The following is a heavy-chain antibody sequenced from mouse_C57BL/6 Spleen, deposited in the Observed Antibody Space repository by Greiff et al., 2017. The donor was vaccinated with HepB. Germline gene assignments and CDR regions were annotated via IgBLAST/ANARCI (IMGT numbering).Heavy chain of an antibody. J-gene: IGHJ2*01. CDR2: IDPSDSET. CDR3: ARFSHYYGSSSGYFDY. CDR1: GYTFTSYW. V-gene: IGHV1-52*01. D-gene: IGHD1-1*01. Sequence: VQLQQSGAELVRPGSSVKLSCKASGYTFTSYWMHWVKQRPIQGLEWIGNIDPSDSETHYNQKFKDKATLTVDKSSSTAYMQLSSLTSEDSAVYYCARFSHYYGSSSGYFDYWGQGTTLTVSS.